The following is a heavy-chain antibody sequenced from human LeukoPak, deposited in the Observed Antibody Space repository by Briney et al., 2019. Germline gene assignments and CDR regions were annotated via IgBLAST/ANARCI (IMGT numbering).Heavy chain of an antibody. CDR1: GYTFTSYY. J-gene: IGHJ4*02. V-gene: IGHV1-46*01. CDR2: INPSGGST. Sequence: GASVKVSCKASGYTFTSYYMHWARQAPGQGLEWMGIINPSGGSTSYAQKFQGRVTMTRDTSTSTVYMELSSLRSEDTAVYYCATTGGVATFDYWGQGTLVTVSS. D-gene: IGHD5-12*01. CDR3: ATTGGVATFDY.